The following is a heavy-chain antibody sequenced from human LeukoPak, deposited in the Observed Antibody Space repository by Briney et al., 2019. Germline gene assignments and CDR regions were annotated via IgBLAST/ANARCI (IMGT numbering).Heavy chain of an antibody. J-gene: IGHJ5*02. V-gene: IGHV4-59*01. D-gene: IGHD7-27*01. CDR2: ISYSGTT. Sequence: SETLSLTCTISGASINTYYRSWIRQPPGKGLEWIGYISYSGTTSYDPSFKGRVTISLEASKNQFFLKLTSVTAADTAVYYCARDSFVRAKWGQYNWFDPWGQGTLVTVSS. CDR3: ARDSFVRAKWGQYNWFDP. CDR1: GASINTYY.